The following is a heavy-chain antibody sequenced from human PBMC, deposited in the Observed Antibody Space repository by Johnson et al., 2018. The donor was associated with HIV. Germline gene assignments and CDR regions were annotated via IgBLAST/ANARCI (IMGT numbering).Heavy chain of an antibody. J-gene: IGHJ3*02. CDR3: ARDQAYRSSWAFSFDI. V-gene: IGHV3-30-3*01. D-gene: IGHD6-13*01. CDR1: GFTFSNYA. Sequence: QVQLVESGGGVVRPGGSLRLSCAASGFTFSNYAMYWVRQAPGKGLEWVAAISYDGSNKYYTDSVKGRFTISRDNSKNTVFLQMNSLRRDDPAVYFCARDQAYRSSWAFSFDIWGQGTMVTVSS. CDR2: ISYDGSNK.